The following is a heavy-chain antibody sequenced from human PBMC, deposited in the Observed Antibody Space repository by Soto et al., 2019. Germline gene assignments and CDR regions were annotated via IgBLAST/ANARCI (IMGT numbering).Heavy chain of an antibody. CDR2: SIPIFGTA. CDR1: GGTFSSYA. J-gene: IGHJ5*02. CDR3: ARGITGGYNWFDP. D-gene: IGHD1-20*01. V-gene: IGHV1-69*12. Sequence: QVQLVQSGAEVKKPGSSVKVSCKASGGTFSSYAISWVRQAPGQGLEWRGGSIPIFGTANYGQKLQGRVTITADESTSTAYKKQSSLRSADTAVYYCARGITGGYNWFDPWGQGTLVTVSS.